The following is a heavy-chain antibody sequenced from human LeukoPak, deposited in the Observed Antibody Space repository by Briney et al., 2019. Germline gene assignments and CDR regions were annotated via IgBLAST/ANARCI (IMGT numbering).Heavy chain of an antibody. CDR2: IYYSGST. CDR3: ARDPSGSSGYLDAFDI. V-gene: IGHV4-39*07. CDR1: GGSISSSSYY. Sequence: SETLSLTCTVSGGSISSSSYYWGWIRQPPGKGLEWIGSIYYSGSTYYNPSLKSRVTISVDTSKNQFSLKLSSVTAADTAVYYCARDPSGSSGYLDAFDIWGQGTMVTVSS. J-gene: IGHJ3*02. D-gene: IGHD3-22*01.